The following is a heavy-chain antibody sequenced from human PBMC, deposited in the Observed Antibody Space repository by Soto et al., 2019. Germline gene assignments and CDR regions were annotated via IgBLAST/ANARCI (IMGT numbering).Heavy chain of an antibody. V-gene: IGHV4-34*01. CDR3: AVGINWLDP. CDR1: GGSFSGHY. Sequence: SETLSLTCAVYGGSFSGHYWTWIRQSPGKGLEWIGEINQGGSTNYNPSLKSRVIMSVDTSKNQFSLKLNSVTAADTAIYYCAVGINWLDPWGQGTLVTVS. J-gene: IGHJ5*02. CDR2: INQGGST.